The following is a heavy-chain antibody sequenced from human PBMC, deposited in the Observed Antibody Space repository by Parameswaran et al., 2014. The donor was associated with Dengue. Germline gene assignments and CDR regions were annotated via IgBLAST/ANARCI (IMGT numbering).Heavy chain of an antibody. CDR3: AREGATTNGFDY. CDR2: INPNSGDT. D-gene: IGHD1-26*01. V-gene: IGHV1-2*02. J-gene: IGHJ4*02. Sequence: WVRQAPGQGLEWMGWINPNSGDTNYAQKFQGRVTMTRDASINTAYMELSRLRSDDTAVYYCAREGATTNGFDYWGQGTPVTVSS.